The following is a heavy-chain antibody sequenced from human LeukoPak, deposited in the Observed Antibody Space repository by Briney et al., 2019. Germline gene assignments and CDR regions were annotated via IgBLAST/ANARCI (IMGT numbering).Heavy chain of an antibody. J-gene: IGHJ4*02. D-gene: IGHD5-12*01. Sequence: GGSLRLSCAASGVTFSSYGMHWVRQAPGKGLEWVALISSDGSDKLYGDSVKGRFTISRDDSKSTLYLQMNSLRAEDTAVYYCTPKVIRGNSGDDYDDWGQGTLVTVSS. CDR1: GVTFSSYG. CDR2: ISSDGSDK. V-gene: IGHV3-30*03. CDR3: TPKVIRGNSGDDYDD.